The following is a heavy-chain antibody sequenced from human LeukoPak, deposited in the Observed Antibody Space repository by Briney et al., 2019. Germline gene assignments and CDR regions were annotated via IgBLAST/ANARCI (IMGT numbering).Heavy chain of an antibody. J-gene: IGHJ5*02. Sequence: ASVKVSCKASGGTFSSYAISWVRQAPGQGLEWMGGIIPIFGTANYAQKFQGRVTITADESTSTAYMELSSLRSEDTAVYYCARGKGSYYDSSGYSGWFDPWGQGTLVTVSS. CDR3: ARGKGSYYDSSGYSGWFDP. CDR1: GGTFSSYA. V-gene: IGHV1-69*13. CDR2: IIPIFGTA. D-gene: IGHD3-22*01.